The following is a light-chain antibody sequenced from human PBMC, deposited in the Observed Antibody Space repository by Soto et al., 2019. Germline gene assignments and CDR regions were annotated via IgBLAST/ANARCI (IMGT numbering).Light chain of an antibody. Sequence: QSALTQPRSVSGSPGQSVSISCTGTSSDVGRYSYVSWYQQHPGKAPKVMIYEVNNRPSGVSNRFSGSKSGNTASLTISGLQAEDEADYYCCSYTSSSTLYVFGTGTKVTV. J-gene: IGLJ1*01. V-gene: IGLV2-14*01. CDR1: SSDVGRYSY. CDR2: EVN. CDR3: CSYTSSSTLYV.